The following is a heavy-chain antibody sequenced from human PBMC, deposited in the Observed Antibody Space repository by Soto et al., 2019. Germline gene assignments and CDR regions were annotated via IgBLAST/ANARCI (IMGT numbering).Heavy chain of an antibody. CDR2: IYSNDDK. CDR1: GFSLTTSGGG. Sequence: GSGPTLVNRTHTLTLTCSFSGFSLTTSGGGVGWIRQPPGKALDWLALIYSNDDKRYSTSLKSRLTITKDTTKNQVVLTMTNMEAGEKARYYWALHNHDRGYYNFQCWGQGTLVAVSS. CDR3: ALHNHDRGYYNFQC. D-gene: IGHD3-22*01. J-gene: IGHJ1*01. V-gene: IGHV2-5*01.